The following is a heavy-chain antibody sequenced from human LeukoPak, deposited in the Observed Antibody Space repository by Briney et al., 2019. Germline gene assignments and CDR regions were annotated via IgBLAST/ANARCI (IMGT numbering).Heavy chain of an antibody. J-gene: IGHJ4*02. CDR3: AKAPNMIVVAAPLDY. V-gene: IGHV3-23*01. CDR1: GFTFSSYA. Sequence: GGSLRLSCAASGFTFSSYAMSWVRQAPGKGLEWVSAISGSGGSPYYADSVKGRFTISRDNSKNTLYLQMNSLRAEDTAVYYCAKAPNMIVVAAPLDYWGQGTLVTVSS. CDR2: ISGSGGSP. D-gene: IGHD3-22*01.